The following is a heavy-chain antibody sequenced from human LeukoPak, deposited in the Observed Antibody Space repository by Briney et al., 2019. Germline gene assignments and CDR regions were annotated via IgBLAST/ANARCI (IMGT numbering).Heavy chain of an antibody. CDR3: AKGGLRYCSSTSCYTPFDY. V-gene: IGHV3-30*18. CDR2: ISYDGSNK. Sequence: GRSLRLYCAASGFTFSSYGMHWVRQAPGKGLEWVAVISYDGSNKYYADSVKGRFTISRDNSKNTLYLQMNSLRAEDTAVYYCAKGGLRYCSSTSCYTPFDYWGQGTLVTVSS. J-gene: IGHJ4*02. D-gene: IGHD2-2*02. CDR1: GFTFSSYG.